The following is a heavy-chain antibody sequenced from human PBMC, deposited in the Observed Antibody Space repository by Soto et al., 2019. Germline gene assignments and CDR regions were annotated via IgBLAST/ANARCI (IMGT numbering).Heavy chain of an antibody. CDR3: AKILWIDDAFDV. V-gene: IGHV3-23*01. Sequence: GGSLRLSCAASGFTFSSYAMSCVRQAPGKGLEWISTINRSGGSTYYADSVKGRFTISRDNSKNTLYLQMTSLRAEDTAVYYCAKILWIDDAFDVLSQGTMDKVSS. D-gene: IGHD5-12*01. CDR2: INRSGGST. J-gene: IGHJ3*01. CDR1: GFTFSSYA.